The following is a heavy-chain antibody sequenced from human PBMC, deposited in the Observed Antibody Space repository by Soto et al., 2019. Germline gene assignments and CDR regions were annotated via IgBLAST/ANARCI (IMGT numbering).Heavy chain of an antibody. D-gene: IGHD1-1*01. J-gene: IGHJ3*02. CDR3: ATLWNPAAFAAFDI. Sequence: ASVKVSCKASGYTFTSYGISWVRQAPGQGLEWMGWISAYNGNTNYAQKLQGRVTMTTDTSTSTAYMELRSLRSDDTAVYYCATLWNPAAFAAFDIWGQGTMVTVSS. V-gene: IGHV1-18*01. CDR2: ISAYNGNT. CDR1: GYTFTSYG.